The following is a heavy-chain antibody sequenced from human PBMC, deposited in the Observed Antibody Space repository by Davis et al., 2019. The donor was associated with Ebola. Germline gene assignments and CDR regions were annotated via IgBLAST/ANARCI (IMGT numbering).Heavy chain of an antibody. D-gene: IGHD6-6*01. V-gene: IGHV4-61*01. Sequence: PSETLSLTCTVSGGSVSSGSYYWSWIRQPPGKGLEWIGYIYYSGSTNYNPSLKSRVTISVDTSKNQFSLKLSSVTAADTAVYYCAREGEYSSSFDYWGQGTLVTVSS. CDR1: GGSVSSGSYY. CDR2: IYYSGST. CDR3: AREGEYSSSFDY. J-gene: IGHJ4*02.